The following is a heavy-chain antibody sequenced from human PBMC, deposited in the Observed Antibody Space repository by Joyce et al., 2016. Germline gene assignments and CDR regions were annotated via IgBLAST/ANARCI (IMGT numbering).Heavy chain of an antibody. CDR1: GYSFTSYW. CDR3: ARSAVRGTLSPFFDY. V-gene: IGHV5-51*01. CDR2: SNPEDSDT. D-gene: IGHD3-16*01. J-gene: IGHJ4*02. Sequence: EVQLVQSGGEVKKPGESLKISCKGVGYSFTSYWLGWVRQMPGKGLELMGISNPEDSDTRYRPSFQGQVTSSVDRSIKTAHLRWGSLRASDTAIYYCARSAVRGTLSPFFDYWGQGSLVTVSS.